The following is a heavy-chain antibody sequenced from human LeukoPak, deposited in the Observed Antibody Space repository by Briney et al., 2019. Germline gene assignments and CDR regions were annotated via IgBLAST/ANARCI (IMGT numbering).Heavy chain of an antibody. CDR1: GGSLSSYL. Sequence: PSETLSLTCTVSGGSLSSYLWSWIRQPPGKGLEWIGYIYYSGSTNYNPSLKSRVTISVDTSKNQFSLKLSSVTAADTAVYYCARGHGSGWYFDYWGQGTLVTVSS. D-gene: IGHD6-19*01. CDR2: IYYSGST. J-gene: IGHJ4*02. CDR3: ARGHGSGWYFDY. V-gene: IGHV4-59*01.